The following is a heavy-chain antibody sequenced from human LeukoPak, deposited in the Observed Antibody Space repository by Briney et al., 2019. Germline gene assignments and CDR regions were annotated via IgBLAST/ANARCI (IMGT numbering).Heavy chain of an antibody. CDR3: AKVRGDHAHLQDDFDY. CDR1: GFTFISPA. Sequence: PGGSLRLSCTASGFTFISPAISWVRQAAGEGRQWVLSITGSGSGADSPNTVKGRVTISRYNYTSTLFLQMDSRRAEHTAMYYCAKVRGDHAHLQDDFDYWGQRTLVTLSS. J-gene: IGHJ4*02. V-gene: IGHV3-23*01. D-gene: IGHD2-21*02. CDR2: ITGSGSGA.